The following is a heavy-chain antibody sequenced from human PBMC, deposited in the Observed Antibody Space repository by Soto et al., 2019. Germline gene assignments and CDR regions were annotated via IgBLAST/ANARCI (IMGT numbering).Heavy chain of an antibody. CDR3: ARGGSYYIPAY. Sequence: QVQLQESGPGLVKPSETLSLTCTVSGGSITSYYWNWIRQSPGKGLEWIGYIYFGLTTNYNPSLKSRVTISVDTSTNQFSLKLNSVTAADTAVYYCARGGSYYIPAYWGQGTLVTVSS. CDR1: GGSITSYY. J-gene: IGHJ4*02. V-gene: IGHV4-59*01. D-gene: IGHD1-26*01. CDR2: IYFGLTT.